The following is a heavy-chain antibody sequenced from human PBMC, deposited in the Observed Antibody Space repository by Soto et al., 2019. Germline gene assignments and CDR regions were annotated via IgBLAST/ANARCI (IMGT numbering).Heavy chain of an antibody. J-gene: IGHJ4*02. CDR3: ARTRGY. CDR2: IKEDGSEK. V-gene: IGHV3-7*05. Sequence: EVQLVESGGGLVQPGGSLRLSCAASGFTFSGYWMKWVRQAPGKGLEWVATIKEDGSEKYYVDSVKGRVTISRDSAKNSVHLQMNSLRVEDTAVYYCARTRGYWGQGTLVTVSS. CDR1: GFTFSGYW.